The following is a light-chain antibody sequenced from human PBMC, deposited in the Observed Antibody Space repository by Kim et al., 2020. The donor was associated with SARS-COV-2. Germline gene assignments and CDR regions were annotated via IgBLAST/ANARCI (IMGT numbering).Light chain of an antibody. J-gene: IGLJ3*02. Sequence: ARRKTARVTWGGNNIGSKSVHWYQRKPGQAPVLVIYYDSDRPSGIPERFSGSNSGNTATLTISRVEAGDEADYYCQVWDSSSDHPVFGGGTQLTVL. V-gene: IGLV3-21*04. CDR2: YDS. CDR1: NIGSKS. CDR3: QVWDSSSDHPV.